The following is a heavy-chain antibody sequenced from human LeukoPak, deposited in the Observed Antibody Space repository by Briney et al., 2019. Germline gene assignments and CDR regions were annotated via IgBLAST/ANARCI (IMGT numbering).Heavy chain of an antibody. Sequence: SETLSLTCTVSGGSISSYYWSWIRQPPGKGLEWIGYIYYSGSTNYNPSLKSRVTISVDTSKNQFSLKLSSVTAADTAVYYCARGPGIAVAGRGVVGATTDYYYYCMDVWGKGTTVTVSS. CDR1: GGSISSYY. D-gene: IGHD6-19*01. V-gene: IGHV4-59*01. CDR3: ARGPGIAVAGRGVVGATTDYYYYCMDV. J-gene: IGHJ6*03. CDR2: IYYSGST.